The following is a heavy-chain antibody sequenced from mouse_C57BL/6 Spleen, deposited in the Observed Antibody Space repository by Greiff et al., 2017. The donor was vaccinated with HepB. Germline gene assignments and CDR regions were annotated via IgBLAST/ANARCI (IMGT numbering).Heavy chain of an antibody. CDR3: ARQWLLRTNYYAMDY. CDR2: IDPSDSYT. D-gene: IGHD2-3*01. J-gene: IGHJ4*01. CDR1: GYTFTSYW. V-gene: IGHV1-50*01. Sequence: VQLQQPGAELVKPGASVKLSCKASGYTFTSYWMQWVKQRPGQGLEWIGEIDPSDSYTNYNQKFKGKATLTVDTSSSTAYMQLSSLTSEDSAVYYCARQWLLRTNYYAMDYWGQGTSVTVSS.